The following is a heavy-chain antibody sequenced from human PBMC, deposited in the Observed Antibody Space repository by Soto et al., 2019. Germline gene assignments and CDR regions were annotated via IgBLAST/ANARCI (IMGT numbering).Heavy chain of an antibody. J-gene: IGHJ5*02. V-gene: IGHV1-8*01. Sequence: ASVKVSGKASGYTFTSYYINWVLQATGQGLEWMGWMNPNSGNTGYAQKFQGRVTMTRNTSISTAYMELSSLRSEDTAVYYCARGPYCSSTSCLGWFDPWGQGTLVTVSS. CDR2: MNPNSGNT. CDR1: GYTFTSYY. D-gene: IGHD2-2*01. CDR3: ARGPYCSSTSCLGWFDP.